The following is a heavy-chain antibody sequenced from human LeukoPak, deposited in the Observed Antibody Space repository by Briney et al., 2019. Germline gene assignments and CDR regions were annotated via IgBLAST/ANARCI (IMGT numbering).Heavy chain of an antibody. CDR3: ARDKIRTWWPKPRHNWFDP. D-gene: IGHD2-15*01. J-gene: IGHJ5*02. V-gene: IGHV1-69*13. CDR2: IIPIFGTA. CDR1: GYTFTSYG. Sequence: SVKVSCKASGYTFTSYGISWVRQAPGQGLEWMGGIIPIFGTANYAQKFQGRVTITADESTSTAYMELSSLRSEDTAVYYCARDKIRTWWPKPRHNWFDPWGQGTLVTVSS.